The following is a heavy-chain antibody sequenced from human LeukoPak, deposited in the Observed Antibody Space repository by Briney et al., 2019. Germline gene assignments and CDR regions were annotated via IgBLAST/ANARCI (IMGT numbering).Heavy chain of an antibody. J-gene: IGHJ6*02. D-gene: IGHD4-17*01. Sequence: GGSLRLSCAASGFTFSSSSINWVRRAPGKGREWVSSISSSSTYIYYADSVKGRFTISRDNAKNSLYLQMNSLRAEDTAVYYRARERVDYGDWSRYYHYGMDVWGQGTTVTVTS. V-gene: IGHV3-21*01. CDR2: ISSSSTYI. CDR1: GFTFSSSS. CDR3: ARERVDYGDWSRYYHYGMDV.